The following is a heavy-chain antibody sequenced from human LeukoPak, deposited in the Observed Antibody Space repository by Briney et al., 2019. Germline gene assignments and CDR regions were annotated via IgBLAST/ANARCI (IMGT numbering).Heavy chain of an antibody. CDR1: GGSISSYY. V-gene: IGHV4-59*01. Sequence: SETLSLTCTVSGGSISSYYWSWIRQPPGKGLEWIGYIYYSGSTNYNPSLKSRVTISVDTSKNQFSLKLSSVTAADTAVYYCARGGSFGGYYDSSGYYFGGPDYWGQGTLVTVSS. CDR3: ARGGSFGGYYDSSGYYFGGPDY. CDR2: IYYSGST. J-gene: IGHJ4*02. D-gene: IGHD3-22*01.